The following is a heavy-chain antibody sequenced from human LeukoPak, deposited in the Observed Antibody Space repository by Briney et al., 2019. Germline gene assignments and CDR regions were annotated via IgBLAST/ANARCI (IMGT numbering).Heavy chain of an antibody. J-gene: IGHJ4*02. CDR1: GFTASSSY. CDR2: IYGGGNT. Sequence: GGSLRLSCAASGFTASSSYMTWVRQVPGKGLEWVSIIYGGGNTFYADSVKGRFTISRDNSKNTLYLQMNSLRAEDTAVYYCGGHMYYSGPIDYWGQGTLVTVSS. V-gene: IGHV3-53*01. D-gene: IGHD3-10*01. CDR3: GGHMYYSGPIDY.